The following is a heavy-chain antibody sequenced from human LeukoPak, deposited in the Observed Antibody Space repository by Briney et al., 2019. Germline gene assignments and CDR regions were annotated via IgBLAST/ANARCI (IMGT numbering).Heavy chain of an antibody. CDR1: GGSFSGYY. Sequence: SETLSLTCAVYGGSFSGYYWSWIRQPPGKGLEWIGEINHSGSTNYNPSLKSRVTISVDTSKNQFSLKLSSVTAADTAVYYCARERWYYYGSGSSAPFDYWGQGTLVTVSS. CDR3: ARERWYYYGSGSSAPFDY. D-gene: IGHD3-10*01. V-gene: IGHV4-34*01. CDR2: INHSGST. J-gene: IGHJ4*02.